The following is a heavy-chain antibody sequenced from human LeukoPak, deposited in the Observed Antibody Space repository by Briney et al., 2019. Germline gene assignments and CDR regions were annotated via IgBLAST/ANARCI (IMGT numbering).Heavy chain of an antibody. D-gene: IGHD2-2*01. CDR3: ASGPLVPAARGYWFDP. Sequence: PSETLSLTCTVSGYSISSGYYWGWIRQPAGKGLEWIGRIYTSGSTNYNPSLKSRVTMSVDTSKNQFSLKLSSVTAADTAVYYCASGPLVPAARGYWFDPWGQGTLVTVSS. CDR1: GYSISSGYY. J-gene: IGHJ5*02. V-gene: IGHV4-61*02. CDR2: IYTSGST.